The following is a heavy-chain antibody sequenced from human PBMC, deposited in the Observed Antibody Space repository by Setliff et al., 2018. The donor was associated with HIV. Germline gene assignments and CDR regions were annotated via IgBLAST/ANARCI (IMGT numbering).Heavy chain of an antibody. CDR3: ARDGRSGGWFDP. J-gene: IGHJ5*02. CDR2: IYYSGSA. CDR1: GGSISSHY. D-gene: IGHD3-10*01. V-gene: IGHV4-59*11. Sequence: PSETLSLTCTVSGGSISSHYWSWIRQPPGKGLEWIGYIYYSGSANYNPSLESRVTISVDPSRTQFSLKVESVTTEDTAVYFCARDGRSGGWFDPWGQGTLVTVSS.